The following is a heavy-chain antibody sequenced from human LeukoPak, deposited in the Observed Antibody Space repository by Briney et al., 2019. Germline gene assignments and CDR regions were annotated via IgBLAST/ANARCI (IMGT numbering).Heavy chain of an antibody. V-gene: IGHV3-23*01. CDR1: GFTFSNYA. CDR3: AKDFLYNVVDY. Sequence: GPSLRLSCAASGFTFSNYAMTWVRRAPGMGLEWVSSISGSGSSSYYADSVKGRFTVSRDNSKNTLHLQMNSLRAEDTAVYYCAKDFLYNVVDYWGQGTLVAVSS. J-gene: IGHJ4*02. D-gene: IGHD3-10*01. CDR2: ISGSGSSS.